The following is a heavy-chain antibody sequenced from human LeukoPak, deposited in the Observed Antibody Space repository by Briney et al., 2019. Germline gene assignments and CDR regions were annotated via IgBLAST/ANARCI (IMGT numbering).Heavy chain of an antibody. CDR1: GFTFSSYS. V-gene: IGHV3-48*04. Sequence: GGSLRLSCAASGFTFSSYSMNWVRQAPGKGLEWVSYISSSSSTIYYADSVKGRFTISRDNAKNSLYLQMNSLRAEDTAVYYCARGGGYYDILTGLDYWGQGTLVTVSS. J-gene: IGHJ4*02. CDR2: ISSSSSTI. D-gene: IGHD3-9*01. CDR3: ARGGGYYDILTGLDY.